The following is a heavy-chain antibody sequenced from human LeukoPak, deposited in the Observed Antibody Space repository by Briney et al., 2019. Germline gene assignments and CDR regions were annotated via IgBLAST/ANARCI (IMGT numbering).Heavy chain of an antibody. CDR2: VSGADGTT. CDR1: GFTFSAYG. D-gene: IGHD2-2*01. V-gene: IGHV3-23*01. CDR3: AKHWSYCSTTSCFFNYYYYYMDV. J-gene: IGHJ6*03. Sequence: GGSLRLSCAASGFTFSAYGMSWVRQSPRKGLEWVSGVSGADGTTYYADSVKGRFTISRDNSKSTLYLQMNNLRAGDTAVYYCAKHWSYCSTTSCFFNYYYYYMDVWGKGTTVTVSS.